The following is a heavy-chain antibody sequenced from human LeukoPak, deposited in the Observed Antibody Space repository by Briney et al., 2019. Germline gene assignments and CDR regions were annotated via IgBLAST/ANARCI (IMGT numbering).Heavy chain of an antibody. CDR3: ARVPIVVVTTRYYYYGMDV. V-gene: IGHV4-31*11. J-gene: IGHJ6*02. Sequence: SETLSLTCAVSGGSISSGGYSWSWIRQPPGKGLEWIGYIYYSGSTYYNPSLKSRVTISVDTSKNQFSLKLSSVTAADTAVYYCARVPIVVVTTRYYYYGMDVWGQGTTVTVSS. CDR2: IYYSGST. D-gene: IGHD2-21*02. CDR1: GGSISSGGYS.